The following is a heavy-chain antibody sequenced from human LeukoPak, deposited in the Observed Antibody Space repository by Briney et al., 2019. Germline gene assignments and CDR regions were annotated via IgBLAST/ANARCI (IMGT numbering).Heavy chain of an antibody. V-gene: IGHV3-23*01. D-gene: IGHD2-2*02. CDR1: GFTFSSYA. CDR3: AKASVAIPQYCNS. J-gene: IGHJ5*02. Sequence: GGSLRLSCAASGFTFSSYAMSWVRQAPGKGLEWVSAISGSGSSTYYADSAKGRFTISRDNSKDTLFLQLNSLTAADTAMYFCAKASVAIPQYCNSWGQGTLVTVSS. CDR2: ISGSGSST.